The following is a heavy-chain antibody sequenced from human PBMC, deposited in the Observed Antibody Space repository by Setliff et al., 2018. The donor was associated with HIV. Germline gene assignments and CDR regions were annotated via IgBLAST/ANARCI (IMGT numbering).Heavy chain of an antibody. CDR2: IYYSGST. V-gene: IGHV4-31*03. Sequence: KTSGTLSLTCTVSGGSLSNSSSSWGWIRQPPGKRLEWIGYIYYSGSTYYNPSLKSRVTIPVDTSNNQFSLKLSSVTAADTAVYYCAGNYYDSSGYQSDAFDIWGQGTMVTVSS. CDR3: AGNYYDSSGYQSDAFDI. J-gene: IGHJ3*02. D-gene: IGHD3-22*01. CDR1: GGSLSNSSSS.